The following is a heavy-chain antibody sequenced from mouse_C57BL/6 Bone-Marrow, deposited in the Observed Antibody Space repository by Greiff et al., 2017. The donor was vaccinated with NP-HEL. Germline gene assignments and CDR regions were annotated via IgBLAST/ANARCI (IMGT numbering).Heavy chain of an antibody. CDR1: GYSITSGYY. V-gene: IGHV3-6*01. CDR3: ARAGIKDITTVVARDYWYFDV. Sequence: EVQLQESGPGLVKPSQSLSLTCSVTGYSITSGYYWNWIRQFPGNKLEWMGYISYDGSNNYNPSLKNRISITRDTSKNQFFLKLNSVTTEDTATYYCARAGIKDITTVVARDYWYFDVWGTGTTVTVSS. CDR2: ISYDGSN. J-gene: IGHJ1*03. D-gene: IGHD1-1*01.